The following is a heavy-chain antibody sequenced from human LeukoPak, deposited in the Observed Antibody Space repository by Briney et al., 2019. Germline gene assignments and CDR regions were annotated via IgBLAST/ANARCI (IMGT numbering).Heavy chain of an antibody. Sequence: SETLSLTCTVSGGSISSGGYYWSWIRQHPGKGLEWIGYIYYSGSTYYNPSLKSRVTISVDTSKNQFSLKLSSVTAADTAVYYCARDKESKYYHGSGSRGYYGMDVWGQGTTVTVSS. D-gene: IGHD3-10*01. V-gene: IGHV4-31*03. CDR2: IYYSGST. J-gene: IGHJ6*02. CDR3: ARDKESKYYHGSGSRGYYGMDV. CDR1: GGSISSGGYY.